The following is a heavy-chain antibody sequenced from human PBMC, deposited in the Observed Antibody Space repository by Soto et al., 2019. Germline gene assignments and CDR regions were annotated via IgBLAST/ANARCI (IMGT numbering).Heavy chain of an antibody. D-gene: IGHD6-19*01. Sequence: QVQLQESGPGRVKPSETLSLTCTVSGDSISGSSWSWIRQPPGKGLEWIAYMYFSGSTNYNPSLKSRVTISVDTSKNQFSLKLSSVTAADTAVYYCARGSGWYFHWGQGTLVTVSS. CDR3: ARGSGWYFH. J-gene: IGHJ4*02. CDR2: MYFSGST. V-gene: IGHV4-59*01. CDR1: GDSISGSS.